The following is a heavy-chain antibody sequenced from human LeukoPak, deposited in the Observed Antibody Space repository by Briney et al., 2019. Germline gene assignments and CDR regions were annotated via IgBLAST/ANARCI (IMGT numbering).Heavy chain of an antibody. Sequence: AXVKVSCKASGYTFTGYYMRWVRQAPGKGVEWMGWINPKSGGTNYSQQFQCRLTMTRDTSISTAYMELSRLRSDDTAVYYCARVMPYSSSSDWDYYYYYMDVWGKGTTVTVSS. CDR1: GYTFTGYY. CDR2: INPKSGGT. D-gene: IGHD6-6*01. CDR3: ARVMPYSSSSDWDYYYYYMDV. J-gene: IGHJ6*03. V-gene: IGHV1-2*02.